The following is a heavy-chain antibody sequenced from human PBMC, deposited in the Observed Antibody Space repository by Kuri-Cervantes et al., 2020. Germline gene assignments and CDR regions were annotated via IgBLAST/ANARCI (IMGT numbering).Heavy chain of an antibody. V-gene: IGHV3-9*01. CDR1: GFTFTSFA. Sequence: SLKISCAASGFTFTSFAMSWVRQAPGKGLEWVASISWNSGSIGYADSVKGRFTISRDNAENSLYLQMNSLRAEDTALYYCAKDREIAAAGMRGWFDPWGQGTLVTVSS. J-gene: IGHJ5*02. D-gene: IGHD6-13*01. CDR3: AKDREIAAAGMRGWFDP. CDR2: ISWNSGSI.